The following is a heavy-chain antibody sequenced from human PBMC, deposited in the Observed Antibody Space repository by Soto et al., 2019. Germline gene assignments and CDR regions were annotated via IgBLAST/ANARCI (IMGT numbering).Heavy chain of an antibody. J-gene: IGHJ5*02. CDR1: GGSFSGYY. V-gene: IGHV4-34*01. CDR2: INHSGST. CDR3: AGVPAYVSYSSSYSWVDP. D-gene: IGHD6-6*01. Sequence: PSETLSLTCAVYGGSFSGYYWSWIRQPPGKGLEWIGEINHSGSTNYNPSLKSRVTISVDTSKNQFSLKLSSVTAADTAVYYCAGVPAYVSYSSSYSWVDPWGQGTLVTVSS.